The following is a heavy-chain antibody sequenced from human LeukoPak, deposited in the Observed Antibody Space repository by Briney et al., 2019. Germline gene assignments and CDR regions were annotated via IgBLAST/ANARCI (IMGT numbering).Heavy chain of an antibody. CDR1: GFTFTNYW. Sequence: GGSLRLSCAASGFTFTNYWMTWVRQAPGKGLEWVANINQDGSAIYYVDSLKGRFTISRDNAKKSVHLQMNSLRVEDTAVYLCARIGYSSSSLDYWGQGTLVTVSS. CDR2: INQDGSAI. CDR3: ARIGYSSSSLDY. V-gene: IGHV3-7*01. D-gene: IGHD2-2*01. J-gene: IGHJ4*02.